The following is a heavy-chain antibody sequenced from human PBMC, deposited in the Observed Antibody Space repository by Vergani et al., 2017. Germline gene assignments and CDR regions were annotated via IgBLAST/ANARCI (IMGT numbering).Heavy chain of an antibody. CDR1: GGSISGYY. CDR2: INHSGST. CDR3: ASLVSSSSDYYYGMDV. D-gene: IGHD6-6*01. V-gene: IGHV4-34*01. J-gene: IGHJ6*02. Sequence: QVQLQESGPGLVKPSETLSLTCTVSGGSISGYYWSWIRQPPGKGLEWIGEINHSGSTNYNPSLKSRVTISVDTSKNQFSLKLSSVTAADTAVYYCASLVSSSSDYYYGMDVWGQGTTVTVSS.